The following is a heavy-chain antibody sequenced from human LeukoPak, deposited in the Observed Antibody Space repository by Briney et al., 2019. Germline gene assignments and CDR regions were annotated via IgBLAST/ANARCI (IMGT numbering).Heavy chain of an antibody. V-gene: IGHV3-48*01. CDR2: ISSSSSTT. CDR1: GSSFISYS. D-gene: IGHD2-15*01. J-gene: IGHJ1*01. Sequence: TGGSLRLSCAASGSSFISYSMNWVRQAPGKGLEWISYISSSSSTTHYADSVKGRFTISRDNAKNSLYLQMNSLRAEDTAVYYCESGGFQHWGQGTLVTVSS. CDR3: ESGGFQH.